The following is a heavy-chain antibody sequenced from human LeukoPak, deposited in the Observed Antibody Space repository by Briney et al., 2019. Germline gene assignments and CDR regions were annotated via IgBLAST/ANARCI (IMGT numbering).Heavy chain of an antibody. J-gene: IGHJ4*02. Sequence: GGSLRLSCAASGFSLSNYGVHRVRQAPGKGLEWVTVIWYDGSNRYYADSVKGRITVSRDTSRNTLDLEINSLRVDDTAIYYCARGTGAKRYYFDLWGQGIMVTVSS. V-gene: IGHV3-33*01. CDR2: IWYDGSNR. D-gene: IGHD2-2*01. CDR1: GFSLSNYG. CDR3: ARGTGAKRYYFDL.